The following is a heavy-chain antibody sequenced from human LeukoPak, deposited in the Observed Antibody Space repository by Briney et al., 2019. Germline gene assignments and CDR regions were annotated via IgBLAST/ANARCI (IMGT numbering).Heavy chain of an antibody. J-gene: IGHJ4*02. CDR1: GYTFTSYG. D-gene: IGHD6-13*01. CDR3: ARSGYSSSFVYFDY. CDR2: ISAYNGNT. V-gene: IGHV1-18*01. Sequence: ASVKVSCKASGYTFTSYGIIWVRQAPGQGLEWMGWISAYNGNTNYAQKLQGRVTMTTDTSTSTAYMELRSLRSDDTAVYYCARSGYSSSFVYFDYWGQGTLVTVSS.